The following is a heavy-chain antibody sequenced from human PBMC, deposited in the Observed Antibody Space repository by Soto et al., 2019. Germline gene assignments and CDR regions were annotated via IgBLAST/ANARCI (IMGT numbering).Heavy chain of an antibody. CDR3: ARDWGRDGCFDY. CDR1: GGSISSGGYY. Sequence: QVQLQESGPGLVKPSQTLSLTCTVSGGSISSGGYYWSWIRQHPGKGLEWIGDIYYSGSTYYNPSLKSRVTISVDTSKNQFSRKLSSVTAADTAVYYCARDWGRDGCFDYWGQGTLVTVSS. J-gene: IGHJ4*02. V-gene: IGHV4-31*03. D-gene: IGHD3-16*01. CDR2: IYYSGST.